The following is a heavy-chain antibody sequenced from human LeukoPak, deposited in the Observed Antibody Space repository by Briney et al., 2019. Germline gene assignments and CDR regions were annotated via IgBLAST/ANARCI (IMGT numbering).Heavy chain of an antibody. Sequence: GSLRLSCAASGFTFSDTWMHWVRQVPGKGLVWVSRIRSDGSDARYAESVKGRFTISRDNAKNSLYLQMNSLRAEDTAVYYCARDRDYDSSGHRLDDAFDIWGQGTMVTVSS. CDR3: ARDRDYDSSGHRLDDAFDI. CDR2: IRSDGSDA. CDR1: GFTFSDTW. D-gene: IGHD3-22*01. J-gene: IGHJ3*02. V-gene: IGHV3-74*01.